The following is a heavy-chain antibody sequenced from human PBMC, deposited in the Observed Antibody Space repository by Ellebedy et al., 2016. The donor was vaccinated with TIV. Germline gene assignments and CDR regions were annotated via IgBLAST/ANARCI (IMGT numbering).Heavy chain of an antibody. D-gene: IGHD1-26*01. CDR1: GFTFSSYD. J-gene: IGHJ4*02. CDR2: INSDGSST. CDR3: ARAWWELRQVMDY. Sequence: GGSLRLSXAASGFTFSSYDMHWVRQAPGKGLVWVSRINSDGSSTSYADSVKGRFTISRDNAKNTLYLQMNSLRAEDTAVYYCARAWWELRQVMDYWGQGTLVTVSS. V-gene: IGHV3-74*01.